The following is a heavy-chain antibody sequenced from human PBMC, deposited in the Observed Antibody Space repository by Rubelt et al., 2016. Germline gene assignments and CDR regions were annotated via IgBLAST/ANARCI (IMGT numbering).Heavy chain of an antibody. D-gene: IGHD6-19*01. CDR1: GFFVSTAF. J-gene: IGHJ5*02. Sequence: VQLVESGGGLVQPGGSLRLSCAASGFFVSTAFMSWVRQAPGKGPEWVSAISDTHRGSITYYADSVRGRFTISRDSSRNTVYLQVNSLRGEDTAVYSCVSSVDVSGTKLDPWGQGTLVTVSS. V-gene: IGHV3-53*01. CDR2: ISDTHRGSIT. CDR3: VSSVDVSGTKLDP.